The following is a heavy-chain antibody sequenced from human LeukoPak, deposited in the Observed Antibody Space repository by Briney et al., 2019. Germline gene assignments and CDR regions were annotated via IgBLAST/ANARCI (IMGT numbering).Heavy chain of an antibody. V-gene: IGHV1-2*02. CDR2: INPNSGGT. D-gene: IGHD3-16*02. Sequence: ASVKVSCKASGYTFTGYYMHWVRQAPGQGLEWMGWINPNSGGTNYAQKFQGRVTMTGDTSISTAYMELSRLRSDDTAVYYCARAPHDYVWGSYPSYWGQGTLVTVSS. CDR3: ARAPHDYVWGSYPSY. CDR1: GYTFTGYY. J-gene: IGHJ4*02.